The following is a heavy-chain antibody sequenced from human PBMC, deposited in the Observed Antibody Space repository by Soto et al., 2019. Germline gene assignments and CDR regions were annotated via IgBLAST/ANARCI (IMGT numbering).Heavy chain of an antibody. CDR2: ISWNSGSI. J-gene: IGHJ4*02. V-gene: IGHV3-9*01. D-gene: IGHD6-13*01. CDR1: GFTFDDYA. Sequence: GGSLRLSCAASGFTFDDYAMHWVRQAPGKGLEWVSGISWNSGSIGYADSVKGRFTISRDNAKNSLYLQMNSLRAEDTALYYCAKDSSSSWYPCFDYWGQGTLVTVSS. CDR3: AKDSSSSWYPCFDY.